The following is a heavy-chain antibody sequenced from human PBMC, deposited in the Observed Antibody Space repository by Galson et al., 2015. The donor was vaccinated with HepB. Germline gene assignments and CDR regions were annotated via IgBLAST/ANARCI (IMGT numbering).Heavy chain of an antibody. J-gene: IGHJ4*02. CDR2: IRKEANSYTT. Sequence: SLRLSCAASGFTFSAYYMDWVRQAPGKGLEWVGRIRKEANSYTTEYAASVKGRFIISRDDSKNSLYLQMNSLKNEDTAVYYCARAPFIGGSYYFDYWGQGTLVTVSS. CDR1: GFTFSAYY. V-gene: IGHV3-72*01. CDR3: ARAPFIGGSYYFDY. D-gene: IGHD2-15*01.